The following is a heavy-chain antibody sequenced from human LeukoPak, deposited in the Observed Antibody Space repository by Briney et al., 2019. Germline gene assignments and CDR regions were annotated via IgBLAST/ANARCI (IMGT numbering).Heavy chain of an antibody. CDR1: GYTLTELS. V-gene: IGHV1-24*01. CDR2: FDLEDGET. J-gene: IGHJ6*04. Sequence: ASVKVSCKVSGYTLTELSMHWVRQAPGKGLEWMGGFDLEDGETIYAQKFQGRVTMTEDTSTDTAYMELSSLRSEDTAVYYCATGGLCSSTSCYAGIYYYGMDVWGKGTTVTVSS. D-gene: IGHD2-2*01. CDR3: ATGGLCSSTSCYAGIYYYGMDV.